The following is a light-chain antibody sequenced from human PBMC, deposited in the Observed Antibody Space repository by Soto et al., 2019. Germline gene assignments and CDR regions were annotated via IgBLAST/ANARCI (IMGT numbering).Light chain of an antibody. CDR1: QSVSSNY. Sequence: ESVLTQSPATMSLSPGERATLSCRASQSVSSNYLTWYQQKPGQAPRLLIYGASSRATGIPDRFSGSGSGTDFTLTISRLEPEDFAVYYCQQYGSSPRTFGQGTKVDI. CDR2: GAS. CDR3: QQYGSSPRT. V-gene: IGKV3-20*01. J-gene: IGKJ1*01.